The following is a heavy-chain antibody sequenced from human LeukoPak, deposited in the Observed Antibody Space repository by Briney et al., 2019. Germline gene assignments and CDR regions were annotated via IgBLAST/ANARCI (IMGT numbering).Heavy chain of an antibody. CDR2: ISASGGST. Sequence: GGSLRLSCAASGFTFSTYVMSWVRQAPGKGLEWVSAISASGGSTYYADSVKGRFTISRDNSKNTLYLQMNSLRAEDTAVYYCATSWRGFDCWGQGTLVTVSS. J-gene: IGHJ4*02. CDR1: GFTFSTYV. CDR3: ATSWRGFDC. D-gene: IGHD3-10*01. V-gene: IGHV3-23*01.